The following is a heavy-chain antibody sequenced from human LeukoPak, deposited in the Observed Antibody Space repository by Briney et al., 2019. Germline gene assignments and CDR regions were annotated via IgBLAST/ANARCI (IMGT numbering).Heavy chain of an antibody. D-gene: IGHD1-26*01. V-gene: IGHV4-61*01. CDR1: GVSVSSGSYY. CDR3: ARAAYSGSYHSDY. J-gene: IGHJ4*02. CDR2: IYYSGST. Sequence: SETLSLTCTVSGVSVSSGSYYWSWIRQPPGKGLEWIGYIYYSGSTNYNPSLKSRVTISVDTSKNQFSLKLSSVTAADTAVYYCARAAYSGSYHSDYWGQGTLVTVSS.